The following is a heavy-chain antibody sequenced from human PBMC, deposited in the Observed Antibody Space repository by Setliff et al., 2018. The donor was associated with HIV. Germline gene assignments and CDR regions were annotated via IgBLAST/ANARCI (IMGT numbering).Heavy chain of an antibody. CDR2: IYYSGST. CDR3: ARARGPEGYFDS. Sequence: ASETLSLTCTVSGGSISSSSYYWGWIRQPPGKGLESIGTIYYSGSTYYKSSLKSRLTISVDTSKNQFSLKMSSVTAADTAVYYCARARGPEGYFDSWGQGTLVTVSS. J-gene: IGHJ4*02. D-gene: IGHD3-10*01. V-gene: IGHV4-39*07. CDR1: GGSISSSSYY.